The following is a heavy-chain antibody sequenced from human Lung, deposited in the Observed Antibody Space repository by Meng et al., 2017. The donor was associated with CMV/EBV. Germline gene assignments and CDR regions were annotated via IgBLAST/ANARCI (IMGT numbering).Heavy chain of an antibody. D-gene: IGHD2-2*01. CDR1: GFTFSSYG. Sequence: GESLKISCAASGFTFSSYGMHWVRQAPGKGLEWVAFIRYDGSNKYYADSVKGRFTISRDNSKNTLYLQMNSLRAEDTAVYYCAKDFCSSTSCYRSYYYYYGMDVWXQVTXVTVAS. CDR2: IRYDGSNK. CDR3: AKDFCSSTSCYRSYYYYYGMDV. J-gene: IGHJ6*02. V-gene: IGHV3-30*02.